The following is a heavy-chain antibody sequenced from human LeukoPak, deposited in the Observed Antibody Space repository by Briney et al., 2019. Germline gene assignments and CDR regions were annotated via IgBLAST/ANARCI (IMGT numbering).Heavy chain of an antibody. Sequence: GGSLRLSCAASGFSFSSFGMHWVRQAPGKGLEGGAVISYDGSSKYYADSVKGRFTICRDNSKNPLYLQMNSLRAEDTAVYYCAKDVKYNWTSIDYWGQGTLVTVSS. CDR2: ISYDGSSK. V-gene: IGHV3-30*18. J-gene: IGHJ4*02. D-gene: IGHD1-20*01. CDR3: AKDVKYNWTSIDY. CDR1: GFSFSSFG.